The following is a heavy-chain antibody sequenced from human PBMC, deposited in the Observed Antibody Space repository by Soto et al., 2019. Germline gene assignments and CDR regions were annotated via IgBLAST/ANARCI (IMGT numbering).Heavy chain of an antibody. J-gene: IGHJ6*02. CDR3: ARDHFPLLPHYYGMDV. V-gene: IGHV1-69*06. CDR1: GGTFSSYA. Sequence: QVQLVQSGAEVKKPGSSVKVSCKASGGTFSSYAISWVRQAPGQGLEWMGGIIPIFGTANYAQKFQGRVTITSDKSTSTAYMELSRLRSDDTAVYYCARDHFPLLPHYYGMDVWGQGTTVTVSS. CDR2: IIPIFGTA.